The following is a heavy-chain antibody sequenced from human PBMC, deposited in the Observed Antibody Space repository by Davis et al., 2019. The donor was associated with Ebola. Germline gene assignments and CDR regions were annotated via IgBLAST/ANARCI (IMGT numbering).Heavy chain of an antibody. D-gene: IGHD6-19*01. J-gene: IGHJ3*02. V-gene: IGHV1-18*01. CDR1: GYTFTSYG. CDR2: ISAYNGHT. CDR3: ARDLYSSGWYAEDAFDI. Sequence: ASVKVSCKASGYTFTSYGISWVRQAPGQGLEWMGWISAYNGHTNYAQKLQGRVTMTTDTSTSTAYMELRSLRSDDTAVYYCARDLYSSGWYAEDAFDIWGQGTMVTVSS.